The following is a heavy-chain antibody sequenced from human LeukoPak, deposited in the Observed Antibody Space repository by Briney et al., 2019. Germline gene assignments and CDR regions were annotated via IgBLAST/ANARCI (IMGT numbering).Heavy chain of an antibody. Sequence: GGSLRLSCAASGFTFSNYGMHWVRQAPGKGLEWVALIWYDGSNKYYADSVRGRFTISRDNSKNTLYLQMNSLRAEDTAVYYCAKVLPAAYDYYYYGMDVWGQGTTVTVSS. J-gene: IGHJ6*02. V-gene: IGHV3-33*06. CDR3: AKVLPAAYDYYYYGMDV. CDR1: GFTFSNYG. D-gene: IGHD2-2*01. CDR2: IWYDGSNK.